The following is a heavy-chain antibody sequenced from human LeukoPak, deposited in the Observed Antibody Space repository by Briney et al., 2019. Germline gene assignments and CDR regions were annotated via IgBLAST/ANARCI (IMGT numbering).Heavy chain of an antibody. CDR1: GGSFSGYY. D-gene: IGHD3-10*01. CDR2: INHSGST. V-gene: IGHV4-34*01. J-gene: IGHJ6*02. CDR3: ARESRLLWFGELLLDYYYYYGMDV. Sequence: PSETLSLTCAVYGGSFSGYYWSWIRQPPGKGLEWIGEINHSGSTNYNPSLKSRVTISVDTSKNQFSLKLSSVTAADTAVYYCARESRLLWFGELLLDYYYYYGMDVWGQGTTVTVSS.